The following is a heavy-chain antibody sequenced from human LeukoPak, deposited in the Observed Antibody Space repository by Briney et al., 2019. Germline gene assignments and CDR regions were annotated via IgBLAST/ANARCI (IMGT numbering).Heavy chain of an antibody. V-gene: IGHV3-23*01. J-gene: IGHJ4*02. CDR3: ANGPQYNTLTGYYKVRSHLDY. CDR1: GFTFSSYA. CDR2: ISGSGGST. D-gene: IGHD3-9*01. Sequence: HSGGSLRLSCVVSGFTFSSYAMSWVRQAPGKGLEWVSGISGSGGSTYYADSVKGRFTISRDNTKNTLYLQMNSLRAEDTAVYYCANGPQYNTLTGYYKVRSHLDYWGQGTLVTVSS.